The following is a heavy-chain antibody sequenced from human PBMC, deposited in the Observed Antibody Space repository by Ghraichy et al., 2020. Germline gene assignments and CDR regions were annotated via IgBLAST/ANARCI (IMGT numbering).Heavy chain of an antibody. CDR3: AKRADYGDHRVSFDY. CDR1: GFTFSGFG. J-gene: IGHJ4*02. Sequence: GGSLRLPCAGSGFTFSGFGMHWVRQAPGQGLEWVAVTTSDGSGTSYADSVKGRFTISKDNSKNTLYLQMNSLRTEDTAVYYCAKRADYGDHRVSFDYWGQGTLVTVSS. D-gene: IGHD4-17*01. CDR2: TTSDGSGT. V-gene: IGHV3-30*18.